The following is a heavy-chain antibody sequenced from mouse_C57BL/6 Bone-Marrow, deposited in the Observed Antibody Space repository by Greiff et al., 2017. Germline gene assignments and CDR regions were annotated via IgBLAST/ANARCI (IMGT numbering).Heavy chain of an antibody. J-gene: IGHJ3*01. CDR3: AKGRLLAY. CDR1: GYTFTSYW. CDR2: IYPSDSET. Sequence: QVQLQQPGAELVRPGSSVKLSCKASGYTFTSYWMGWVKQRPGQGLEWIGNIYPSDSETHYNQKFKDKATLTVDKSSSTAYLQLSSLTSEDSAVYYCAKGRLLAYWGQGTLVTVSA. V-gene: IGHV1-61*01. D-gene: IGHD1-1*01.